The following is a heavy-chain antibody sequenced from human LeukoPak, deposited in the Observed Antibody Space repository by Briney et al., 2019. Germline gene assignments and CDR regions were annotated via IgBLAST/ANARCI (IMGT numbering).Heavy chain of an antibody. J-gene: IGHJ5*02. V-gene: IGHV1-46*01. CDR3: AREYSSGWYTA. D-gene: IGHD6-19*01. Sequence: ASVKVSCKASGYTFTNYYIHWVRQAPGQGLECMGIINPSGGSTSYAQKFQGRVTMTTDTSTSTAYMELRSLRSDDAAVYYCAREYSSGWYTAWGQGTLVTVSS. CDR2: INPSGGST. CDR1: GYTFTNYY.